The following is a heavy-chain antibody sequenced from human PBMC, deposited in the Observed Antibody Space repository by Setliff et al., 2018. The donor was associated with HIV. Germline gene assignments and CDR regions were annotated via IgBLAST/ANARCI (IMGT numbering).Heavy chain of an antibody. D-gene: IGHD6-19*01. CDR1: GGTFSIYA. CDR2: IIPILGMS. J-gene: IGHJ4*02. V-gene: IGHV1-69*10. Sequence: GASVKVSCKASGGTFSIYAISWVRQAPGQGLEWMGGIIPILGMSIYAQNFQDRVTMTSDTSTSTVYMELSSLGSEDTAIYYCARKYHVGTEGPRLANYFDFWGQGTLVTVSS. CDR3: ARKYHVGTEGPRLANYFDF.